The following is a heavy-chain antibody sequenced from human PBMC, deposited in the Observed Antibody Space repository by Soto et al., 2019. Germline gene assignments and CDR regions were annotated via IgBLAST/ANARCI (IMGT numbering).Heavy chain of an antibody. V-gene: IGHV3-21*01. D-gene: IGHD1-26*01. CDR3: ARHHYPLVSFCAFDI. Sequence: PGGSLRLSCAASGFTFSSYSMNWVRQAPGKGLEWVSSISSSSSYIYYADSVKGRFTISRDNAKNSLYLQMNSLRAEDTAVYYCARHHYPLVSFCAFDIWGQGTMVTVSS. CDR2: ISSSSSYI. CDR1: GFTFSSYS. J-gene: IGHJ3*02.